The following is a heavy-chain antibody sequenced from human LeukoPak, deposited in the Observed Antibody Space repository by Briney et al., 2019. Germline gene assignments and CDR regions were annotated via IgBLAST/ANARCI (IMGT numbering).Heavy chain of an antibody. CDR2: INPNSGGT. D-gene: IGHD1-26*01. J-gene: IGHJ4*02. CDR3: ARDSGSGNNDY. CDR1: GYTLTDYY. Sequence: ASVKVSCKASGYTLTDYYMHWVRQAPGQGLEWMGRINPNSGGTNYAQKFQGRVTMTRDTSISTVYMELSSLRSEDTAVYYCARDSGSGNNDYWGQGTLVTVSS. V-gene: IGHV1-2*06.